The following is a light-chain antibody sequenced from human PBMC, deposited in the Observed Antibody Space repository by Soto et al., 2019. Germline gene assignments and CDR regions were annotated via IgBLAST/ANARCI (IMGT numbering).Light chain of an antibody. V-gene: IGLV1-51*01. CDR1: RSNIGLHF. Sequence: QSVLTQPPSVSAAPGQKVTISCSGSRSNIGLHFVSWYQQFPGTAPKLLIYDNNQRPSGIPERFSGSKTGTSATLGITGLQTGDEAEYYCATWDNSLSAGVFGGGTKVTVL. CDR3: ATWDNSLSAGV. CDR2: DNN. J-gene: IGLJ3*02.